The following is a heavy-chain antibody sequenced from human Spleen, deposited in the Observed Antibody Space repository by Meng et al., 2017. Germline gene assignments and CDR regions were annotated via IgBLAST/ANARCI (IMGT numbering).Heavy chain of an antibody. V-gene: IGHV4-4*02. Sequence: QVQLQESGPELVKPSGTLSRTCAVSGGSITSDNWWSWVRQPPGKGLEWIGSIGHSGITYYTPSLKSRVTISVDTSKNQFSLKLSSVTAADTAVHYCARTQLPLGWFDFWGQGTLVTVSS. CDR1: GGSITSDNW. J-gene: IGHJ4*02. D-gene: IGHD1-1*01. CDR3: ARTQLPLGWFDF. CDR2: IGHSGIT.